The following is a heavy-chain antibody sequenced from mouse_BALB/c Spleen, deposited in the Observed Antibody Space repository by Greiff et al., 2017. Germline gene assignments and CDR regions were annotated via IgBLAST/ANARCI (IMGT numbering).Heavy chain of an antibody. CDR1: GYTFTSYT. V-gene: IGHV1-4*02. J-gene: IGHJ3*01. Sequence: VQLQQSAADLARPGASVKMSCKASGYTFTSYTMHWVKQRPGQGLEWIGYINPSSGYTEYNQKFKDKTTLTADKSSSTAYMQLSSLTSEDSAVYYCARLGDGYYRPWFAYWGQGTLVTVSA. CDR2: INPSSGYT. D-gene: IGHD2-3*01. CDR3: ARLGDGYYRPWFAY.